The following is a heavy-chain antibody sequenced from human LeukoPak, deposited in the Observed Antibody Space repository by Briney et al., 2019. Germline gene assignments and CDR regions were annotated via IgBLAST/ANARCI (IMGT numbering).Heavy chain of an antibody. CDR2: ISAYNGNT. J-gene: IGHJ4*02. CDR3: ARGGRRPGFTIFGVVIDPFDY. Sequence: GASVKVSCKASGYTFTSYGISWVRQAPGQGLEWMGWISAYNGNTNYAQKLQGRVTMTTDTSTSTAYMELRSLRSDDTAVYYCARGGRRPGFTIFGVVIDPFDYWGQGTLVTVSS. V-gene: IGHV1-18*01. CDR1: GYTFTSYG. D-gene: IGHD3-3*01.